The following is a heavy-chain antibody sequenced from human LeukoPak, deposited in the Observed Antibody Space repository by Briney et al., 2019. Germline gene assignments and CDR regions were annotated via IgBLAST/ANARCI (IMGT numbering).Heavy chain of an antibody. CDR3: VRGGSTAAHL. V-gene: IGHV3-74*01. J-gene: IGHJ6*02. CDR1: GSTFSDYW. CDR2: IDSDGSRT. Sequence: GGSLRLSCEASGSTFSDYWMHWVRQAPGKGLVWVSRIDSDGSRTSYADPVKGRFTISRDNAKNTVYLQMNSLRAEDTAVYYCVRGGSTAAHLWAQGTTVTVSS. D-gene: IGHD6-6*01.